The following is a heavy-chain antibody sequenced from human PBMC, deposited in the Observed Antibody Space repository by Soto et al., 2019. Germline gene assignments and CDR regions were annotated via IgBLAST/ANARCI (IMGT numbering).Heavy chain of an antibody. CDR3: ARDAGYYYDSSGYHFDY. V-gene: IGHV3-74*01. CDR1: GFTFSTSW. J-gene: IGHJ4*02. CDR2: INSDGSST. D-gene: IGHD3-22*01. Sequence: PGGSLRLSCAASGFTFSTSWMHWVRQVPGKGLVWVSRINSDGSSTSYADSVKGRFTISRDNAKNTLYLQMNSLRAEDTAVYYCARDAGYYYDSSGYHFDYWGQGTLVTVSS.